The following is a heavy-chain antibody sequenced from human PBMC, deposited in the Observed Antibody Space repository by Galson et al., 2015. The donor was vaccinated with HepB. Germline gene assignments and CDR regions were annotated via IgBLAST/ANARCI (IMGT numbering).Heavy chain of an antibody. J-gene: IGHJ4*02. D-gene: IGHD1-1*01. CDR1: GFTFSSYG. V-gene: IGHV3-30*18. CDR3: AKDWLERPGADY. CDR2: ISYDGSNK. Sequence: ALRLSCAASGFTFSSYGMHWVRQAPGKGLEWVAVISYDGSNKYYADSVKGRFTISRDNSKNTLYLQMNSLRAEDTAVYYCAKDWLERPGADYWGQGTLVTVSS.